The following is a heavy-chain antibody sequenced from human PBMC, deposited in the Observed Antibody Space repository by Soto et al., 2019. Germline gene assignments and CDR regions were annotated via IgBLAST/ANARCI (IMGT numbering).Heavy chain of an antibody. CDR1: GGSIGDYD. CDR2: IYSSGST. J-gene: IGHJ4*02. D-gene: IGHD3-10*01. V-gene: IGHV4-59*01. Sequence: SETLCLTCTVSGGSIGDYDGNWIRQSPGKGLEWIGYIYSSGSTHYNPSLQNRVTISIDTSKNQVPLKVNSVTAADTAVYYCARYRWSYHGFDYWGQGTLVT. CDR3: ARYRWSYHGFDY.